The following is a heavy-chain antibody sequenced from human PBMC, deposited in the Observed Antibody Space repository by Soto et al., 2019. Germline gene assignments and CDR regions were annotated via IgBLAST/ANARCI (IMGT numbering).Heavy chain of an antibody. CDR3: VREEVGDARDAFDI. D-gene: IGHD1-26*01. CDR2: ISSSSNYI. J-gene: IGHJ3*02. CDR1: GFTFSTYS. Sequence: EVQLVESGGGLVKPGRSLRLSCAASGFTFSTYSMNWVRQAPGKGLEWVSFISSSSNYIHYADSVRGRFTISRDNAKKSLYLEMNSLRAEDTAIYYCVREEVGDARDAFDIWGQGTMVSVSS. V-gene: IGHV3-21*01.